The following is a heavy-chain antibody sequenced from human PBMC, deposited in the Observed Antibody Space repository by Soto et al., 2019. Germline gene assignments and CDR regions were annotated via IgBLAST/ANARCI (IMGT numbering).Heavy chain of an antibody. V-gene: IGHV4-39*01. CDR2: TYYNGNA. D-gene: IGHD3-10*01. Sequence: KASETLSLTCNVSGGSIDRSNYYWDWLRQPPGKGLEWIGTTYYNGNAYYNPSLKSRVSMSVDTSKNQFSLKLVSVTAADTAVYYCARHFVAVVIKGWGYWGQGTLVTVSS. CDR3: ARHFVAVVIKGWGY. CDR1: GGSIDRSNYY. J-gene: IGHJ4*02.